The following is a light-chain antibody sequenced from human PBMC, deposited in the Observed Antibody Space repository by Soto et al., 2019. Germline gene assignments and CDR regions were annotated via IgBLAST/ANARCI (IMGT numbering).Light chain of an antibody. CDR3: QQYYTTPWA. J-gene: IGKJ1*01. V-gene: IGKV4-1*01. Sequence: DIVMTQSPASLAVSLGERATINCKSSQSVLYSANNENYVAWYQQKPGQPPRLLIYWAATRESGVPDRFSGSGSRTDFTLTISSLQVEDVAVYYCQQYYTTPWAFGQGTKVDI. CDR2: WAA. CDR1: QSVLYSANNENY.